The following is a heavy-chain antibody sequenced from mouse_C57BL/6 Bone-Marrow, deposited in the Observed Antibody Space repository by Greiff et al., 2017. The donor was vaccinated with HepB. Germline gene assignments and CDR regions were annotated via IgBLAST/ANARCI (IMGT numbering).Heavy chain of an antibody. V-gene: IGHV5-4*01. Sequence: EVQRVESGGGLVKPGGSLKLSCAASGFTFSSYAMSWVRQTPEKRLEWVATISDGGSYTYYPDNVKGRFTISRDNAKNNLYLQMSHLKSEDTAMYYCAIVYYAWFAYWGQGTLVTVSA. CDR1: GFTFSSYA. D-gene: IGHD1-1*01. CDR3: AIVYYAWFAY. J-gene: IGHJ3*01. CDR2: ISDGGSYT.